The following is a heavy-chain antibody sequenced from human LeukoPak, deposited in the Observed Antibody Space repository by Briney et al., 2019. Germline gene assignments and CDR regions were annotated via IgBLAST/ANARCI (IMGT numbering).Heavy chain of an antibody. CDR3: TTDGYCSGGNCYSFDY. CDR2: IKSKTDGGTI. Sequence: GGSLRLSCAASGFTLSKAWMSWVRQAPGKGLEWVGRIKSKTDGGTIEYAVPVKGRFTISRDDSKNTQYLQMNSLKTEDTAVYYCTTDGYCSGGNCYSFDYWGQGTLVTVSS. D-gene: IGHD2-15*01. J-gene: IGHJ4*02. V-gene: IGHV3-15*01. CDR1: GFTLSKAW.